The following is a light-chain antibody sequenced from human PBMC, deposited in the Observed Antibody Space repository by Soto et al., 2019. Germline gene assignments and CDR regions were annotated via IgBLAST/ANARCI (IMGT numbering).Light chain of an antibody. Sequence: EIGLTQSPGTLSLSPGERATLSCRASQSVTSSYLAWWQQKPGQAPRLLIYGASSRATGIPDRFSGSGSGTDFTLTISRLEPEDFAVYFCQQYGSSPTTFGQGTKVEIK. CDR2: GAS. V-gene: IGKV3-20*01. CDR3: QQYGSSPTT. CDR1: QSVTSSY. J-gene: IGKJ1*01.